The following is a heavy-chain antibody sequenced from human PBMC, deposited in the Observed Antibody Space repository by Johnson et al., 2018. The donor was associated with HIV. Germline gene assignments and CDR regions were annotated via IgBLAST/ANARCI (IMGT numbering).Heavy chain of an antibody. V-gene: IGHV3-30*04. CDR2: ISYAGTTI. Sequence: QMLLVESGGGVVQPGRSLRLSCAASGFTFSSYAMHWVRQAPGKGLEWVAVISYAGTTIYYTDSVKGRFTVSRDNAKNSRYLQMDGLRDDDTAVYYCAKGGGSSWSDAFDIWGQGTMVTVSS. D-gene: IGHD6-13*01. CDR3: AKGGGSSWSDAFDI. CDR1: GFTFSSYA. J-gene: IGHJ3*02.